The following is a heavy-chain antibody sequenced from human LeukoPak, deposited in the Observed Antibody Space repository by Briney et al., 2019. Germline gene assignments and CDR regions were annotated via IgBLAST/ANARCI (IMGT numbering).Heavy chain of an antibody. CDR3: AANPPPYYYGSGSYYFDY. D-gene: IGHD3-10*01. V-gene: IGHV1-58*01. CDR1: GFTFTSSA. CDR2: IVVGSGNT. J-gene: IGHJ4*02. Sequence: SVKVSCKASGFTFTSSAVQWVRQARGQRLEWIGWIVVGSGNTNYAQKFQERVTITRDMSTSTAYMELSSLRSEDTAVYYCAANPPPYYYGSGSYYFDYWGQGTLVTVSS.